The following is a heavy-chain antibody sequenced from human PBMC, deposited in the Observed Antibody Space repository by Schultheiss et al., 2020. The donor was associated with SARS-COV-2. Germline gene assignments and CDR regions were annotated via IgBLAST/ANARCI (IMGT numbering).Heavy chain of an antibody. Sequence: LSLTCAASGFSFSTYAMHWVRQAPGKGLEWVANINEDERTRHYGDSVRGRFTISRDNAKNSLFLDMNYLRDDDTAVYYCARHWEWAWDFWGLGTQVTVSS. V-gene: IGHV3-7*03. CDR3: ARHWEWAWDF. J-gene: IGHJ4*02. CDR2: INEDERTR. CDR1: GFSFSTYA. D-gene: IGHD7-27*01.